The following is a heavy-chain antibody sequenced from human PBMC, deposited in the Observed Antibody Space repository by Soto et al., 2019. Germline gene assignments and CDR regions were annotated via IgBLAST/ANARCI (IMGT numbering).Heavy chain of an antibody. D-gene: IGHD2-8*02. Sequence: QVQLQQWGAGLLKPPETLSLTCAVYGGSFSGYYWTWIRQPPGTGLEWIGEINDSASTNYNPSLKSRVTIAVDTSKNQFSLKRTSVTAADTAVYYCARDKITGLFDYWGQGTLVTVSS. V-gene: IGHV4-34*01. CDR3: ARDKITGLFDY. CDR2: INDSAST. CDR1: GGSFSGYY. J-gene: IGHJ4*02.